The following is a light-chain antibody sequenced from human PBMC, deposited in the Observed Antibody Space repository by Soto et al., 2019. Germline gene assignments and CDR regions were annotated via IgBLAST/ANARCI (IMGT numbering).Light chain of an antibody. Sequence: ETVMTQSPATLSVSPAERAHLSCRASQSISSNLAWYQQKPGQAPRLLIYDASTRATGIPARFSGSGSGTEFTLTISSLQSEDFAVYYCQQYNNWPITFGQGPRLEIK. CDR1: QSISSN. CDR2: DAS. J-gene: IGKJ5*01. V-gene: IGKV3-15*01. CDR3: QQYNNWPIT.